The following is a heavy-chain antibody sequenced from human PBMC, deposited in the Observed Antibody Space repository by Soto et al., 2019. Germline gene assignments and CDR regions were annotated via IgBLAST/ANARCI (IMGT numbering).Heavy chain of an antibody. CDR2: ISDTGGSA. Sequence: PGGSLRISCAASGLTFNSYAMSWVRQAPGKGLEWVSVISDTGGSAYYADSVKGRFTISRDNSKNTLYLQMNSLRAEDTAVYYCAKGLLRFSLCFDYWGQGTLVTVSS. V-gene: IGHV3-23*01. J-gene: IGHJ4*02. CDR1: GLTFNSYA. D-gene: IGHD3-3*01. CDR3: AKGLLRFSLCFDY.